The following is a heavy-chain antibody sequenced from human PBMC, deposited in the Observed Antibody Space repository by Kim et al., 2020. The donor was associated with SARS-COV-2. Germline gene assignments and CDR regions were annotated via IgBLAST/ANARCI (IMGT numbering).Heavy chain of an antibody. CDR1: GGSISSSSYY. V-gene: IGHV4-39*07. D-gene: IGHD6-19*01. CDR3: ARVIAVAGIGRHSWFDP. CDR2: IYYSGST. Sequence: SETLSLTCTVSGGSISSSSYYWGWIRQPPGKGLEWIGSIYYSGSTYYNPSLKSRVTISVDTSKNQFSLKLSSVTAAATAVYYCARVIAVAGIGRHSWFDPWGQGTLVTVSS. J-gene: IGHJ5*02.